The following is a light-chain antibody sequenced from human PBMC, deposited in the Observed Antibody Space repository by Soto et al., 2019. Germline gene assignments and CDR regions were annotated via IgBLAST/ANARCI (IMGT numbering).Light chain of an antibody. CDR1: QSIGDS. J-gene: IGKJ5*01. CDR3: QQYDNLPPAIT. Sequence: IRMPQSPSSLSAYNADRLTITCRASQSIGDSLAWYQQRPGKAPKLLIFEASNLETGVPSRFSGSGSGTDFTFTISGLQPEDIATYYCQQYDNLPPAITFGQGTRLEI. CDR2: EAS. V-gene: IGKV1-33*01.